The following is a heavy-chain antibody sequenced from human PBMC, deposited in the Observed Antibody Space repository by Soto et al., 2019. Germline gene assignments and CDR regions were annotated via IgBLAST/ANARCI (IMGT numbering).Heavy chain of an antibody. Sequence: QVQLVQSGAEVKKPGASVKVSCKASGYTFTRSGISWVRQAPGQGLEWMGWINGYNGNTNYTQKMQGRITMTTDTPTSTAYMELRSLRSDDTAVYYCARMGDVPYYYYGMDVWGQETTVIVSS. CDR3: ARMGDVPYYYYGMDV. CDR2: INGYNGNT. V-gene: IGHV1-18*01. D-gene: IGHD3-16*01. CDR1: GYTFTRSG. J-gene: IGHJ6*02.